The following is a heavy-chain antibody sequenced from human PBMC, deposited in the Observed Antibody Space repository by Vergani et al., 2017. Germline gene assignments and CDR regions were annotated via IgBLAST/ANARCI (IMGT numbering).Heavy chain of an antibody. V-gene: IGHV1-2*02. CDR1: EYIFTAYY. J-gene: IGHJ4*02. Sequence: QLVQSGAEVKKPGASVKVSCKASEYIFTAYYIHWVRQAPGQGLEWMGWINPDTGETKFAQKFQGRVTLTSDTSSTTVYMELNNLNSDDTAVYYCARRRATGSWYVDWGLFGHLGQGTQVLVSS. D-gene: IGHD6-13*01. CDR3: ARRRATGSWYVDWGLFGH. CDR2: INPDTGET.